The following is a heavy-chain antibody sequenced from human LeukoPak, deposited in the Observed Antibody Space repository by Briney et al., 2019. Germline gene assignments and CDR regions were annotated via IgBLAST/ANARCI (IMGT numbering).Heavy chain of an antibody. CDR3: ATYDSWSGYNIAY. CDR2: INRDGSEK. V-gene: IGHV3-7*03. CDR1: GFTLSSRW. J-gene: IGHJ4*02. D-gene: IGHD3-3*01. Sequence: GGSLRLSCVVSGFTLSSRWMMWVRKAPGEGLEWMTNINRDGSEKNYVDSVKGRFTITRDNAENSLYLQMNSLKVEDSAIYYCATYDSWSGYNIAYWGQGTLVTVSS.